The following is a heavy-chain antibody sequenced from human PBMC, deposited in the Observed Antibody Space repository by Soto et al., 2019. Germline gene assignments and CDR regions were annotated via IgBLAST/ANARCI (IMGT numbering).Heavy chain of an antibody. CDR2: INPNSGGT. V-gene: IGHV1-2*02. D-gene: IGHD6-13*01. CDR3: ANPGIAALGGFDP. CDR1: GYTFTGYY. Sequence: ASVKVYCKASGYTFTGYYMHWVRQAPGQGLEWMGWINPNSGGTNYAQKFQGRVTMTRDTSISTAYMELSRLRSDDTAVYYCANPGIAALGGFDPWGQGTLVTVSS. J-gene: IGHJ5*02.